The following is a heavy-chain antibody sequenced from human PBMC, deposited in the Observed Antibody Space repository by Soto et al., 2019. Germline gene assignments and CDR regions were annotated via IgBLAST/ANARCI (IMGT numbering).Heavy chain of an antibody. CDR1: GGTFSSYT. V-gene: IGHV1-69*04. D-gene: IGHD3-22*01. CDR3: ARDRTYHYDSRAYYYYGMDV. Sequence: ASVKVSCKASGGTFSSYTISWVRQAPGQGLEWMGRIIPILGIANYAQKFQGRVTITADKSTSTAYMELSSLRSEDTAVYYCARDRTYHYDSRAYYYYGMDVWGQGTTVTVSS. J-gene: IGHJ6*02. CDR2: IIPILGIA.